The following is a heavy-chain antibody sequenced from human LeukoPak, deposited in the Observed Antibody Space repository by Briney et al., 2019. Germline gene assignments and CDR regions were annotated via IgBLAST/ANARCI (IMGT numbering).Heavy chain of an antibody. Sequence: ASVKVSCKASGYSFTNNAVSWVRQVPGQGLEWMGWINPLNGHTDYAQKFQGRVTMTRDTNTGTLYMELRSLRSDDTAVYYCAREGDFGSYPFDYWGQGTLVIVAS. CDR2: INPLNGHT. D-gene: IGHD3-3*01. V-gene: IGHV1-18*04. CDR1: GYSFTNNA. CDR3: AREGDFGSYPFDY. J-gene: IGHJ4*02.